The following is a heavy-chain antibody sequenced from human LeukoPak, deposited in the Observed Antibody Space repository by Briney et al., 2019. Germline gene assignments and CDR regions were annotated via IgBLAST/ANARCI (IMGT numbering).Heavy chain of an antibody. V-gene: IGHV4-59*01. CDR1: DDSITMYY. D-gene: IGHD4-11*01. CDR3: ARGRVSSSTWYSTYYYFFYMDF. CDR2: VDHTGST. J-gene: IGHJ6*03. Sequence: TSETLSLTCTVSDDSITMYYWTWIRQPPGKGLEWIGYVDHTGSTKFNPSLNGRVSISRDTSNNFFSLRLRSVTAADTAVYFCARGRVSSSTWYSTYYYFFYMDFWGKGTTVTVSS.